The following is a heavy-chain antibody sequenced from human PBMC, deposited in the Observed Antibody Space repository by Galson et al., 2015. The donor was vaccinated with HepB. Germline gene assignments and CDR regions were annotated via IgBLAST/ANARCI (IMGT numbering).Heavy chain of an antibody. Sequence: ETLSLTCAVYGGSFSGYYWSWIRQPPGKGLEWIGEINHSGSTNYNPSLKSRVTISVNTSKNQFSLKLSSVTAADTAVYYCARGRGYQLLSSYYYYGMDVWGQGTTVTVSS. CDR3: ARGRGYQLLSSYYYYGMDV. CDR1: GGSFSGYY. CDR2: INHSGST. D-gene: IGHD2-2*01. V-gene: IGHV4-34*01. J-gene: IGHJ6*02.